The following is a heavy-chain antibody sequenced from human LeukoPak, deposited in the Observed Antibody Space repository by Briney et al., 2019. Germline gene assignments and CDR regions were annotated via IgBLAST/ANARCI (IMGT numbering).Heavy chain of an antibody. D-gene: IGHD6-6*01. CDR3: ARDGEGSPSFDY. J-gene: IGHJ4*02. CDR1: GGSISSYY. V-gene: IGHV4-4*07. CDR2: IYTSGST. Sequence: SETLSLTCTVSGGSISSYYWSWIRQPARKGLEWIGRIYTSGSTNYNPALKSRVTMSVDTSKNQFSLKLGSVTAADTAVYYCARDGEGSPSFDYWGQGTLVTVSS.